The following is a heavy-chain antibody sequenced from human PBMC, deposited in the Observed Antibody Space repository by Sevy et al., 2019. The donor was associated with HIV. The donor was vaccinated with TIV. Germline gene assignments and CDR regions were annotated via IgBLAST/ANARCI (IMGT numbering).Heavy chain of an antibody. CDR3: AKGALTGEGLICDYFDY. V-gene: IGHV3-30*18. J-gene: IGHJ4*02. CDR1: GFTFSSYG. Sequence: GGSLRLSCAASGFTFSSYGMHWVRQAPGKGLEWVAVLSYDGSKKYYADSVKGRFTISRDNSKNTLYLQMNSLRAEDTAVYYWAKGALTGEGLICDYFDYWGQGTLVTVSS. D-gene: IGHD3-9*01. CDR2: LSYDGSKK.